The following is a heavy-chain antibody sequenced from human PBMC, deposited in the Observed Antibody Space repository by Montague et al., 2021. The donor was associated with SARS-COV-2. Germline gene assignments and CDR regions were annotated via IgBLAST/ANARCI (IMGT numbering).Heavy chain of an antibody. V-gene: IGHV5-51*01. D-gene: IGHD5-12*01. Sequence: QSGPEVKKPGESLEISCKGSGYSFTSYWIGWVRQMPGKGLEWMGXIYPGDSGTRYSPSFQGQVTISADKSIRTAYLQSSSLKASDTAMYYCARRYSGYAMDYWGQGTLVTVSS. CDR3: ARRYSGYAMDY. J-gene: IGHJ4*02. CDR2: IYPGDSGT. CDR1: GYSFTSYW.